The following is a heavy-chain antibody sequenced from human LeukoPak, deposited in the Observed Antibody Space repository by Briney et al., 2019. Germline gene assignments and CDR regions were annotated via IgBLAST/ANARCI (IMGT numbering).Heavy chain of an antibody. D-gene: IGHD1-26*01. CDR1: GFSFRTHT. CDR3: VKDLGGTFSFDY. CDR2: VISNGGST. J-gene: IGHJ4*02. Sequence: GGPLRLSCSASGFSFRTHTMHWVRQAPGKGLEYVSSVISNGGSTDYADSLKGRFTISRDNSENTLYLQMSSLRAEDTAVYYCVKDLGGTFSFDYWGQGTLVTVSS. V-gene: IGHV3-64D*09.